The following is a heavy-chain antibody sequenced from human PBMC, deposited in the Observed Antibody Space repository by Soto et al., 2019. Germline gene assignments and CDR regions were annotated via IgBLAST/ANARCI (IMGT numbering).Heavy chain of an antibody. CDR3: ARAKGRWIQLVDY. V-gene: IGHV3-48*03. Sequence: EVQLVESGGGLVQPGGSLRLSCAASGFTFSSYEMNWVRQAPGKGLEWVSYISSSGSTIYYADSVKGRFTISRDNATNSLYMQMNSLRAEDTAVYYCARAKGRWIQLVDYWGQGTLVTVSS. CDR1: GFTFSSYE. D-gene: IGHD5-18*01. J-gene: IGHJ4*02. CDR2: ISSSGSTI.